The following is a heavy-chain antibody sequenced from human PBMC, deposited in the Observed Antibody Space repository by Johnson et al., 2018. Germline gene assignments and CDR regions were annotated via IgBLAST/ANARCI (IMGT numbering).Heavy chain of an antibody. CDR1: GFTFSSYA. J-gene: IGHJ3*02. D-gene: IGHD2-21*02. Sequence: VQLVESGGGLVQPGGSLRLSCAASGFTFSSYAMSWVRQAPGKGLEWVSAISGSGGSTDYADPVKGRFTISRDNSKNTLYLQMNSLRAEDTAVYYCAKAHIVVVTAILDAFDIWGQGTMVTVSS. CDR3: AKAHIVVVTAILDAFDI. V-gene: IGHV3-23*04. CDR2: ISGSGGST.